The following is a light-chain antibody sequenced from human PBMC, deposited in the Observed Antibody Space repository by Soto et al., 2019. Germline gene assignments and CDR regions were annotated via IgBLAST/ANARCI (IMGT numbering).Light chain of an antibody. CDR3: SAWDASRNGYV. CDR1: SSNIGSKT. CDR2: SNY. V-gene: IGLV1-44*01. Sequence: QSVLTQPPSASGTPGQRVTISCSGSSSNIGSKTVNWYQQLPGTAPKLLIYSNYQRPSGVPDRFSGSKSGTSASLAISGLKSEDEADYYCSAWDASRNGYVFGTGTKVTVL. J-gene: IGLJ1*01.